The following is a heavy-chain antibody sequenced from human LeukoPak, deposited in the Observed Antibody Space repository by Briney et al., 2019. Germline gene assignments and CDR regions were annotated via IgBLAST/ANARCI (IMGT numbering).Heavy chain of an antibody. CDR2: IYSGGST. Sequence: GGSLRLSCAASGFTVSSNYMSWVRQAPGKGLEWVSVIYSGGSTYYADSVKGRFTISRHNSKNTLCLQMNSLRAEDTAVYYCARAGYYYDSSGYNGGMDVWGQGTTVTVSS. J-gene: IGHJ6*02. V-gene: IGHV3-53*04. CDR1: GFTVSSNY. D-gene: IGHD3-22*01. CDR3: ARAGYYYDSSGYNGGMDV.